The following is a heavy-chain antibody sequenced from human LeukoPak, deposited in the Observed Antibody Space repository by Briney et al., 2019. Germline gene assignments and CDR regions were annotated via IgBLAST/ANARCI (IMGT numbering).Heavy chain of an antibody. J-gene: IGHJ4*02. D-gene: IGHD6-19*01. CDR2: ISGSNNIT. CDR3: AKRFHSSGWYVAFDY. Sequence: GGSLRLSCAASGFTFSTYAMSWVRQAPGKGLEWVSAISGSNNITYYADSVKGRFTISRDNPKNTLYLQMNSLRADDTAVYYCAKRFHSSGWYVAFDYWGQGTLVTVSS. CDR1: GFTFSTYA. V-gene: IGHV3-23*01.